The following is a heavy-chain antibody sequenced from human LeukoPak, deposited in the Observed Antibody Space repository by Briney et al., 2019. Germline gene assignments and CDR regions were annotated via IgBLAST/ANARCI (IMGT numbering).Heavy chain of an antibody. V-gene: IGHV1-2*02. Sequence: ASVKVSCKASGYTFTGYYMHWVRQAPGQGLEWMGWINPNSGGTNYAQKFQGRVTMTRDTSISTDYMELSRLRSDDTAVYYCARDYYDPLDYYYMDVWGKGTTVTVSS. CDR2: INPNSGGT. D-gene: IGHD3-22*01. CDR3: ARDYYDPLDYYYMDV. J-gene: IGHJ6*03. CDR1: GYTFTGYY.